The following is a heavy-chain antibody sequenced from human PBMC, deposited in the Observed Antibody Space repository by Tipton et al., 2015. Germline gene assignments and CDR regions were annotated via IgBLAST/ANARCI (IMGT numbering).Heavy chain of an antibody. CDR1: GVSITDYY. J-gene: IGHJ4*02. D-gene: IGHD1-1*01. CDR2: ISYTGHT. CDR3: AALGMSTTISDY. V-gene: IGHV4-59*03. Sequence: TLSLTCNVSGVSITDYYYHWIRQPPGKGLQWIGHISYTGHTFYESSLRGRVTMSLDTSQNRLSLKLSSVTAADTAVYYCAALGMSTTISDYWGQGTLVTVSS.